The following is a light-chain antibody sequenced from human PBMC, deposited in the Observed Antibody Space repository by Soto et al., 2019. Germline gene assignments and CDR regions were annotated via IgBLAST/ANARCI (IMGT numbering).Light chain of an antibody. CDR3: QQYNSYPWT. CDR1: QSISSW. Sequence: DIQMPQSPSTLSASVGARVTITCRASQSISSWLAWYQQKPGKAPKLLMYKASRLDSGVPSRFSGSGSGTEFTLTISSLQPDDFATYYCQQYNSYPWTFGQGTKVEIK. CDR2: KAS. V-gene: IGKV1-5*03. J-gene: IGKJ1*01.